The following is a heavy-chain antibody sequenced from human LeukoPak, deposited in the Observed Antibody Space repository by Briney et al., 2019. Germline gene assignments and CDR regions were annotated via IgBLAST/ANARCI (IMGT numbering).Heavy chain of an antibody. CDR3: ARPVVAATTPGTFDI. D-gene: IGHD2-15*01. CDR2: ISSGGRTT. J-gene: IGHJ3*02. CDR1: GFTFSDYY. V-gene: IGHV3-11*04. Sequence: GGSLRLSCAASGFTFSDYYMSWIRQAPGKGLEWVSYISSGGRTTYYADSVKGRFTLSRDNTRNSLYLQMHSLRAEDTALYYCARPVVAATTPGTFDIWGQGTMVTVSS.